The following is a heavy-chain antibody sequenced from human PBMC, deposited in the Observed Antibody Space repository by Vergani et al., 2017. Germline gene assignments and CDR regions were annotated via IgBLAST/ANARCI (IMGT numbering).Heavy chain of an antibody. V-gene: IGHV4-34*01. CDR3: ERRAERWETLLRDDFDV. CDR1: GGSLSGYY. J-gene: IGHJ3*01. CDR2: INHSGTI. Sequence: QVQLQQWGPGLLKPSETLSLTCAVYGGSLSGYYWSWIRLAPGKGLEWVGEINHSGTINYNPTLKSPFNVSIDTSRDHFSLKLRSVSAADTAVYFCERRAERWETLLRDDFDVWGQGTFVTVSP. D-gene: IGHD1-26*01.